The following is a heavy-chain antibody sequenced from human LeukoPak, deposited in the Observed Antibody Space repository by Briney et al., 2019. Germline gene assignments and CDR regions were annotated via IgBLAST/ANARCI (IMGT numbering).Heavy chain of an antibody. J-gene: IGHJ6*02. D-gene: IGHD2-2*01. CDR1: GFTFSSYE. V-gene: IGHV3-48*03. CDR3: ARDGPSITPYYYYGMDV. CDR2: ISSSGSTI. Sequence: PGGSLRLSCAASGFTFSSYEMNWVRQAPGKGLEWVSYISSSGSTIYYADSVKGRLTISRDNAKNSLYLQMNSLRAEDTAVYYCARDGPSITPYYYYGMDVWGQGTTVTVSS.